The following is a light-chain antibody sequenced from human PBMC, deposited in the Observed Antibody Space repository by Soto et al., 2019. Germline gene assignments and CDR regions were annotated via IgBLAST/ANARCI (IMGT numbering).Light chain of an antibody. J-gene: IGKJ1*01. CDR1: ESVSSR. Sequence: DIQMTQSPFSLSASVGDRVTITCRASESVSSRLAWYQQKPGKAPKLLISEASSVESGVPSRFSGSGSGTEFTLTISSLQPDDFATYYCQQYNYYRTFGQGTKVEMK. CDR3: QQYNYYRT. CDR2: EAS. V-gene: IGKV1-5*03.